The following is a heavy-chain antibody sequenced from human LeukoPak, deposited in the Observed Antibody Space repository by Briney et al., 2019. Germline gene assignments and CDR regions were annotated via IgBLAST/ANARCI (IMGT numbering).Heavy chain of an antibody. D-gene: IGHD1-26*01. CDR3: ARNGKFDNWFDP. CDR1: NYRFTDSY. Sequence: ASVMVSCKGSNYRFTDSYIHWVRQAPGQGLEWMGWVNTYSGATNYAQKFQDRVTMTTDTSINTAFLDLSRLTPDDTAIYYCARNGKFDNWFDPWGPGTLVAVSS. V-gene: IGHV1-2*02. J-gene: IGHJ5*02. CDR2: VNTYSGAT.